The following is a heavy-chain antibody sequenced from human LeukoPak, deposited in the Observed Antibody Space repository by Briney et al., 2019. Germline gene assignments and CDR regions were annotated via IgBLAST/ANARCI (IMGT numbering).Heavy chain of an antibody. V-gene: IGHV3-23*01. CDR3: GRGGSSWLYFFEY. J-gene: IGHJ4*02. CDR2: ISGGGGNT. D-gene: IGHD6-13*01. CDR1: GFTFSTYV. Sequence: GGSLRLSCVASGFTFSTYVMSWVRQAPGKGLEWVSSISGGGGNTYLADSVKGRFTISRDNSKNTLYLQMNSLRAEDTGLYYCGRGGSSWLYFFEYWGQGTPVTVSS.